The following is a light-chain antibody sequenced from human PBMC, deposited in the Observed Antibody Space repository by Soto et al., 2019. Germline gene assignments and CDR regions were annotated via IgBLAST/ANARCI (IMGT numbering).Light chain of an antibody. V-gene: IGKV1-5*01. CDR1: QTIRSW. CDR3: QHYNGY. J-gene: IGKJ2*01. CDR2: DAS. Sequence: DRPMTQSPTTLSASVGDRVTITCRASQTIRSWLAWYQQQPGKAPKVLIYDASTLESGVPSRFSGSGFGTEFTLTISSLQPDDFATYYCQHYNGYFGQGTKLEIK.